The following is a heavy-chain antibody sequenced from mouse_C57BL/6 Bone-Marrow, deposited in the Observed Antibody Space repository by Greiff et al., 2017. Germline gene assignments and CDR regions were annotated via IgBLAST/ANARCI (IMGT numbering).Heavy chain of an antibody. Sequence: VQLQPSGTVLARPGASVKMSCKTSGYTFTSYWMHWVKQRPGQGLEWIGAIYPGNSDTSYNQKFKGKAKLTAVTSASTAYMELSSLTNEDSAVYYCTRGLGITTVVATNHWGQGTTLTVSS. V-gene: IGHV1-5*01. D-gene: IGHD1-1*01. CDR2: IYPGNSDT. CDR1: GYTFTSYW. J-gene: IGHJ2*01. CDR3: TRGLGITTVVATNH.